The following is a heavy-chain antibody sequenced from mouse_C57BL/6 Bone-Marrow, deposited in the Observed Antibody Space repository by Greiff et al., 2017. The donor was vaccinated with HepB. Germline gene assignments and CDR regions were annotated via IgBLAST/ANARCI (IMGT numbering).Heavy chain of an antibody. V-gene: IGHV1-82*01. J-gene: IGHJ2*01. D-gene: IGHD2-10*02. CDR3: ARWILVSRAFDY. CDR1: GYAFSSSW. Sequence: VQLQQSGPELVKPGASVKISCKASGYAFSSSWMNWVKQRPGKGLEWIGRIYPGDGDTNYNGKFKGKATLTADKSSSTAYMQLSSLTSEDSAVYFCARWILVSRAFDYGGQGTTLTVSS. CDR2: IYPGDGDT.